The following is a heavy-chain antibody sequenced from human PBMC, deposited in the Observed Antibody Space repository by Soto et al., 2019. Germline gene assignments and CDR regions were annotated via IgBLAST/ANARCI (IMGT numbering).Heavy chain of an antibody. D-gene: IGHD1-1*01. CDR1: GYTFTSYY. J-gene: IGHJ6*02. CDR3: ARDRGERAYYYYGMDV. V-gene: IGHV1-46*01. CDR2: INPSGGST. Sequence: ASVKVSCKASGYTFTSYYMHWVRQAPGQGLEWMAIINPSGGSTSYAQKVKGRVTMTRDTSTSTVYMELSSLRAEDTAVYYCARDRGERAYYYYGMDVWGQGTTVTVSS.